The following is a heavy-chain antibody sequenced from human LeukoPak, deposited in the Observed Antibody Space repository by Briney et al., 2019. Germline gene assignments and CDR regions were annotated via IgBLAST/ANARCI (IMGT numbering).Heavy chain of an antibody. CDR1: DGSIINNNHY. Sequence: SETLSLTCTVSDGSIINNNHYWGWTRQPPGKGLEWIGEINHSGSTNYNPSLKSRVTISVDTSKNQFSLKLSSVTAADTAVYYCARGRKGYQLLSGWFDPWGQGTPVTVSS. V-gene: IGHV4-39*07. CDR2: INHSGST. D-gene: IGHD2-2*01. J-gene: IGHJ5*02. CDR3: ARGRKGYQLLSGWFDP.